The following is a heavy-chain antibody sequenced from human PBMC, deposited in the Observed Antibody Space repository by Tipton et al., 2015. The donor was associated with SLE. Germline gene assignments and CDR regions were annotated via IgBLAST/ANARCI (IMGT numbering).Heavy chain of an antibody. CDR2: IYTSGST. CDR3: ARSHYYGPGSFYFDY. Sequence: TLSLTCTVSGGSISSYYWSWIRQPAGKGLEWIGRIYTSGSTNYNPSLKSRVTISIDTSKKQFSLKLTSVTSADTAVYYCARSHYYGPGSFYFDYWGQGTLVTVSS. V-gene: IGHV4-4*07. J-gene: IGHJ4*02. D-gene: IGHD3-10*01. CDR1: GGSISSYY.